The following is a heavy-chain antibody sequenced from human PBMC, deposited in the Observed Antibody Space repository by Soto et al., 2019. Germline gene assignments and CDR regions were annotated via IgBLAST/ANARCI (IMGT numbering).Heavy chain of an antibody. Sequence: SETLSLTCTVSGGSISSGGYYWSWIRQHPGKGLEWIGYIYYSGSTYYNPSLKSRVTISVDTSKNQFSLKLSSVTAADTAVYYCARKATGIYFDYWGQGTLVTVSS. CDR1: GGSISSGGYY. V-gene: IGHV4-31*03. CDR3: ARKATGIYFDY. D-gene: IGHD1-1*01. CDR2: IYYSGST. J-gene: IGHJ4*02.